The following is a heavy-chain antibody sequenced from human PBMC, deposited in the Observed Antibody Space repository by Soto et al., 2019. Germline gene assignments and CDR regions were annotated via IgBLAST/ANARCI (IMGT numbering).Heavy chain of an antibody. Sequence: ASVKVSCKASGYTFTSYGISWVRQAPGQGLEWMGWISAYNGNTNYAQKLQGRVTMTTDTSTSTAYMELRSLRSDDTAVYYCARDQDSSAPVSVFDIWSQGTMVTVSS. V-gene: IGHV1-18*01. CDR2: ISAYNGNT. CDR1: GYTFTSYG. D-gene: IGHD3-22*01. CDR3: ARDQDSSAPVSVFDI. J-gene: IGHJ3*02.